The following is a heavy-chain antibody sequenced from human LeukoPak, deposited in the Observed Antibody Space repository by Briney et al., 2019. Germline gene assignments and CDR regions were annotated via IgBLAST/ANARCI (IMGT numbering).Heavy chain of an antibody. CDR3: VRDSRPGGAMGLYHNFDH. V-gene: IGHV1-18*01. CDR1: GYTFTKNA. D-gene: IGHD3-16*01. J-gene: IGHJ4*02. Sequence: GASVKVSCKASGYTFTKNAMNWVRQAPGQGLEWMGWVSTYNGDTKYAQNFQDRVTMTRDTSTTTVYMELRGLRSDDTAVYFCVRDSRPGGAMGLYHNFDHWGLGTLVTVSS. CDR2: VSTYNGDT.